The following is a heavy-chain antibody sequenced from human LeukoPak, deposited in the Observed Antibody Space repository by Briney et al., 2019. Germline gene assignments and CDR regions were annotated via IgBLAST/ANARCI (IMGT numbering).Heavy chain of an antibody. Sequence: GGSLRLSCAASGFTFSSYSMNWVRQAPGKGLEWVSSISSSSSYTYYADSVKGRFTISRDNAKNSLYLQMNSLRAEDTAVYYCASEVSGSYYLYYYYYYMDVWGKGTTVTVSS. CDR1: GFTFSSYS. J-gene: IGHJ6*03. V-gene: IGHV3-21*01. CDR2: ISSSSSYT. D-gene: IGHD1-26*01. CDR3: ASEVSGSYYLYYYYYYMDV.